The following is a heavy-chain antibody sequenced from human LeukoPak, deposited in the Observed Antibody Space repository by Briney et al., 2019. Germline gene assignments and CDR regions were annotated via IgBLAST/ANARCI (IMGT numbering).Heavy chain of an antibody. V-gene: IGHV3-23*01. CDR2: ITDSGGGT. CDR3: AKRGAGYYFDY. Sequence: GSLRLSCAASGFTFSSYAMSWVRQAPGKGLEWVSSITDSGGGTFYADSVKGRFTISRDNSKNTLFLQLNSLRAEDTAVYYCAKRGAGYYFDYWGQGTLVTVSS. CDR1: GFTFSSYA. J-gene: IGHJ4*02. D-gene: IGHD3-10*01.